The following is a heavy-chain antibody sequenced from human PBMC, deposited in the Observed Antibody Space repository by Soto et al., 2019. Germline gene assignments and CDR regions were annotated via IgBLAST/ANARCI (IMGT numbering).Heavy chain of an antibody. V-gene: IGHV4-59*01. CDR3: ARMRGSGNYGMDV. CDR2: IYYSGST. D-gene: IGHD3-10*01. Sequence: QVQLQESGPGLVKPSETLSLTCTVSGGSISSYYWSWIRQPPGKGLEWIGYIYYSGSTNYNPSLKSRVTISVDTSKNQCSLKLSSVTAADTAVYYCARMRGSGNYGMDVWGQGTTVTVSS. CDR1: GGSISSYY. J-gene: IGHJ6*02.